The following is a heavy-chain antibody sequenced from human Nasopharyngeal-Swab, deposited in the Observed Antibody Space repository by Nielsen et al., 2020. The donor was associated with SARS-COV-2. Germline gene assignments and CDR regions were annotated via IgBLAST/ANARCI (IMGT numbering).Heavy chain of an antibody. CDR2: IWYDGSNK. V-gene: IGHV3-33*01. J-gene: IGHJ4*02. Sequence: GGSLRLSCAASGFTFSSYGMHWVRQAPGKGLEWVAVIWYDGSNKYYADSVKGRFTISRDNSKNTLYLQMNSLRAEDTAVYYCARDSGSSSWSGAYWGQGTLVTVSS. D-gene: IGHD6-13*01. CDR3: ARDSGSSSWSGAY. CDR1: GFTFSSYG.